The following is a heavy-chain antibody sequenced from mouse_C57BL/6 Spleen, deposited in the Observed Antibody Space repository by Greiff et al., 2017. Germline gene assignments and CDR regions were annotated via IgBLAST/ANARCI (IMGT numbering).Heavy chain of an antibody. V-gene: IGHV2-2*01. CDR2: IWSGGST. CDR1: GFSLTSYG. D-gene: IGHD2-4*01. CDR3: ARNRDDYPYWYFDV. Sequence: QVQLQQSGPGLVQPSQSLSITCTVSGFSLTSYGVHWVRQSPGKGLEWLGVIWSGGSTDYNAAFISRLSISKDNSKSQVFFKRNSLQADDTAIYYCARNRDDYPYWYFDVWGTGTTVTVSS. J-gene: IGHJ1*03.